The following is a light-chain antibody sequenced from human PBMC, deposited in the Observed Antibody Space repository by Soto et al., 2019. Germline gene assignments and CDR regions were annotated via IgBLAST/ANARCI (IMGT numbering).Light chain of an antibody. CDR2: RNN. J-gene: IGLJ2*01. V-gene: IGLV1-47*01. Sequence: QSVLTQPPSASGTPGQRVTISCSGSSSNIGSNYVYWYQQLPGTVPKLLIYRNNQRPSGVPDRFSGSKSGTSASLAISGLRSEDEADYYCAAWDDSLGVVFGGGTKLTVL. CDR1: SSNIGSNY. CDR3: AAWDDSLGVV.